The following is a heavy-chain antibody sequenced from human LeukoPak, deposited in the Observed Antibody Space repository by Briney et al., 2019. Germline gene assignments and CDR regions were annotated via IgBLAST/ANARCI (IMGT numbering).Heavy chain of an antibody. CDR3: ATRRNSGSYFDY. D-gene: IGHD3-22*01. Sequence: GGSLRLSCAASGFTFSSYAMSWVRQAPGKGLEWVSAISGSGGSTYYADSVKGRFTISRDNSKNTLYLQMNSLRAEDTAVYHCATRRNSGSYFDYWGQGTLVTVSS. V-gene: IGHV3-23*01. CDR2: ISGSGGST. J-gene: IGHJ4*02. CDR1: GFTFSSYA.